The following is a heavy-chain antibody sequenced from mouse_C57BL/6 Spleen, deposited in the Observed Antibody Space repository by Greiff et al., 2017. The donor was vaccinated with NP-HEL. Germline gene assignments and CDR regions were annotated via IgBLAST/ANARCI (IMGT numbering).Heavy chain of an antibody. J-gene: IGHJ2*01. Sequence: VKLMESGPELVKPGASVKISCKASGYSFTSYYIHWVKQRPGQGLEWIGWIYPGSGNTKYNEKFKGKATLTADTSSSTAYMQLSSLTSEDSAVYSCAREDDYDGFDYWGQGTTLTVSS. D-gene: IGHD2-4*01. V-gene: IGHV1-66*01. CDR1: GYSFTSYY. CDR2: IYPGSGNT. CDR3: AREDDYDGFDY.